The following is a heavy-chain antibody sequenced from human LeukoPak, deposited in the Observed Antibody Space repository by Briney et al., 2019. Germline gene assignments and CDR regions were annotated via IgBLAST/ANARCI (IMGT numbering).Heavy chain of an antibody. CDR2: ISSIGTTI. Sequence: PGRTLRLSCAPSGFTFSSYGMHWVRQAPGKGLERFSYISSIGTTIYYADSVKGRFTISRDNAKNSLYLQMNSLRAEDTALYYCARLSGIAVAGFDYWGQGTLVTVSS. CDR1: GFTFSSYG. D-gene: IGHD6-19*01. CDR3: ARLSGIAVAGFDY. J-gene: IGHJ4*02. V-gene: IGHV3-48*03.